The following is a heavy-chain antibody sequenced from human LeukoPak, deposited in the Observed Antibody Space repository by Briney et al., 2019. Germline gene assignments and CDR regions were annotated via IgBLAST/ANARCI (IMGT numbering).Heavy chain of an antibody. CDR3: ARKWTYYYYMDV. V-gene: IGHV4-34*01. CDR1: GVSFSGYY. Sequence: SETLSLTCAVYGVSFSGYYWSWLRQPPGKGLEWVGEINHSGSTNYNPSLKSRVTISVDTSKNQFSLQLSSVTAADTAVYYCARKWTYYYYMDVWGKGTTVTVSS. D-gene: IGHD1-26*01. CDR2: INHSGST. J-gene: IGHJ6*03.